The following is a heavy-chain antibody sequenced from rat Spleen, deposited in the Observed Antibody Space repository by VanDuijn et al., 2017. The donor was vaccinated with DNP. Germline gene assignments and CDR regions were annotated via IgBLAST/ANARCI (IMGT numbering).Heavy chain of an antibody. CDR3: ATHGTYYGYKRAMDA. CDR2: IIYDGSST. CDR1: GFTFSDYA. V-gene: IGHV5S10*01. Sequence: EVQLVESGGGLVQPGNSLKLSCAASGFTFSDYAMAWVRQSPKKGLEWVATIIYDGSSTYYRDSVKGRFTISRDNAKSTLYLQMDSLRSEDTATYYCATHGTYYGYKRAMDAWGQGVLVTVSS. J-gene: IGHJ2*01. D-gene: IGHD1-9*01.